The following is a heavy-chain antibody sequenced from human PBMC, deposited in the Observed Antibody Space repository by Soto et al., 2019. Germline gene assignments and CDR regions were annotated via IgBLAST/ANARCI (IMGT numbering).Heavy chain of an antibody. CDR1: GYTFTSYG. CDR3: ARERGGGIAAAGPGSWFDP. D-gene: IGHD6-13*01. J-gene: IGHJ5*02. CDR2: ISAYNGNT. Sequence: ASVKVSCKASGYTFTSYGISWVRQAPGQGLEWMGWISAYNGNTNYAQKLQGRVTMTTDTSTSTAYMELRSLRSDDTAVYYCARERGGGIAAAGPGSWFDPWGQGTLVTVSS. V-gene: IGHV1-18*01.